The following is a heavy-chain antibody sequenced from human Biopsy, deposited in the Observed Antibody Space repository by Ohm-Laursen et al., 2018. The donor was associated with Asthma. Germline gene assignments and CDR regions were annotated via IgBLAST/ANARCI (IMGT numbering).Heavy chain of an antibody. CDR1: GYTFNSAG. V-gene: IGHV1-18*01. CDR2: ISVYNGNT. Sequence: VASVKVSCKTSGYTFNSAGITWVRPAPAQGLEWMGWISVYNGNTKVAQKLQDRVTMITDTSTSTAYMELRSLRSDDTAVYFCARAVDYSHYYGIDVWGQGTTVTVS. CDR3: ARAVDYSHYYGIDV. D-gene: IGHD3-10*01. J-gene: IGHJ6*02.